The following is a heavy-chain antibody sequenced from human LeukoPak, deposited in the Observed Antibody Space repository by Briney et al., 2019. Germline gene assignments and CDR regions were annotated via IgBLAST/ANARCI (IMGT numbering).Heavy chain of an antibody. CDR1: GFNFNNYW. Sequence: ESLKISCEASGFNFNNYWVGWVRQMPGKGLEWMGIIYPGDFDTRYSPSFQGHVTISVDKSISTAYLQWRSLRASDTAMYFCAGHSFDTVDASDVWGQGTIVTVSA. J-gene: IGHJ3*01. CDR2: IYPGDFDT. CDR3: AGHSFDTVDASDV. V-gene: IGHV5-51*01. D-gene: IGHD2-2*02.